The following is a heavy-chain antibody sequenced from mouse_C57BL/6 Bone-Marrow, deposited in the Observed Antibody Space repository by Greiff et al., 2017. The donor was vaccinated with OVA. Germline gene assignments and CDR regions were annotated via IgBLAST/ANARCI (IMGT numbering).Heavy chain of an antibody. CDR3: LRYGSYAMDY. D-gene: IGHD1-1*01. Sequence: QVHVKQSGAELVKPGASVKMSCKASGYTFTSYWITWVKQRPGQGLEWIGDIYPGSGSTNYNEKFKSKATLTVDTSSSTAYMQLSSLTSEDSAVYYCLRYGSYAMDYWGQGTSVTVSS. CDR2: IYPGSGST. CDR1: GYTFTSYW. J-gene: IGHJ4*01. V-gene: IGHV1-55*01.